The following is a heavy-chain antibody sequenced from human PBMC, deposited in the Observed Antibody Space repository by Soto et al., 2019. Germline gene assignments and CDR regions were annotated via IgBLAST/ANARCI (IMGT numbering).Heavy chain of an antibody. V-gene: IGHV3-11*05. D-gene: IGHD5-12*01. CDR3: SRDHRQYSGYDYVDY. Sequence: GGSLRLSCAASGFTFSDYYMSWIRQAPGKGLEWVSYISSSSSYTNYADSVKGRFTISRDNAKNSLYLQMNSLRAEDTAVYYCSRDHRQYSGYDYVDYWGQGTLVTVSS. CDR1: GFTFSDYY. CDR2: ISSSSSYT. J-gene: IGHJ4*02.